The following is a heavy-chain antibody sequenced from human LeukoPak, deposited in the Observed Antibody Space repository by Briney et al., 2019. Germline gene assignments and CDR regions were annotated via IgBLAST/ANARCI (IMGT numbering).Heavy chain of an antibody. CDR3: ARVRGMVHAFDI. J-gene: IGHJ3*02. CDR1: GGTFSSYA. D-gene: IGHD3-10*01. CDR2: IIPIFGTA. V-gene: IGHV1-69*05. Sequence: GASVKVSCKASGGTFSSYAISWVRQAPGQGLEWMGGIIPIFGTANYAQKFQGRVTTTTDESTSTAYMELSSLRSEDTAVYYCARVRGMVHAFDIWGQGTMVTVSS.